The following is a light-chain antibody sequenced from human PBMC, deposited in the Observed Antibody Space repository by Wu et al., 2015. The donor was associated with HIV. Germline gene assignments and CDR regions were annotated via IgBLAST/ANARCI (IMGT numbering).Light chain of an antibody. CDR1: QSVASF. CDR2: DAS. V-gene: IGKV3-11*01. CDR3: QQRRYWPLYT. J-gene: IGKJ2*01. Sequence: EIVLTQFPATLSLSPGERATLSCRASQSVASFLAWYQQKPGQAPRLLIYDASNRATGIPARFSGSGSGTDFTLTIGSLEPEDFAVYYCQQRRYWPLYTFGPRGP.